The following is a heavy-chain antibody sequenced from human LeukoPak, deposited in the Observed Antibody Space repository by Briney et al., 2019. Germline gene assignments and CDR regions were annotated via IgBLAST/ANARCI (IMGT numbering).Heavy chain of an antibody. Sequence: SETLSLTCTVSGGCISSSSYYWGWIRQPPGKGLEWIGSIYYSGSTYYNPSLKSRVTISVDTSKNQFSLKLSSVTAADTAVYYCANGAGYSYGSNWFDPWGQGTLVTVSS. CDR2: IYYSGST. D-gene: IGHD5-18*01. CDR1: GGCISSSSYY. J-gene: IGHJ5*02. CDR3: ANGAGYSYGSNWFDP. V-gene: IGHV4-39*01.